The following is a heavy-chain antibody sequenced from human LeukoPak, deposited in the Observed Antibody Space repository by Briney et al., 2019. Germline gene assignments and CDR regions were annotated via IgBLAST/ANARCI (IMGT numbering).Heavy chain of an antibody. CDR1: GYTFTGYY. CDR3: ARFPDILTGYSD. J-gene: IGHJ4*02. CDR2: INPNSGGT. V-gene: IGHV1-2*02. D-gene: IGHD3-9*01. Sequence: ASVKVSCKASGYTFTGYYMHWVRQAPGQGLEWMGWINPNSGGTNHAQKFQGRVTMTRDTSISTAYMELSRLRSDDTAVYYCARFPDILTGYSDWGQGTLVTVSS.